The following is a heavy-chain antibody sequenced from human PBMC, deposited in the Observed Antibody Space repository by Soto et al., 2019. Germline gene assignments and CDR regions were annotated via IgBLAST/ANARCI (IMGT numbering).Heavy chain of an antibody. D-gene: IGHD3-16*01. Sequence: GGSLRLSXVASGFTFSTYAMSWVRQAPGKGLEWVSAISGSGGGTYYADSVKGRFTISRDNSKNTLYLQMNSLRAEDTALYYCAKDHWGSYSGQGTLVTV. V-gene: IGHV3-23*01. J-gene: IGHJ4*02. CDR1: GFTFSTYA. CDR3: AKDHWGSY. CDR2: ISGSGGGT.